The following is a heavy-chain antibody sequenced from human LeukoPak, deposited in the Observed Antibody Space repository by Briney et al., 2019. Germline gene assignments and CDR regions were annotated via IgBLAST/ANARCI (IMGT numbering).Heavy chain of an antibody. V-gene: IGHV1-2*02. CDR1: GYTFTAYY. Sequence: ASVKVSCKTSGYTFTAYYIHWLRQAPGQRPEWMAWINPNSGDSYFAYKFQGRITLTRDTSISTAYMELNRLISDDTAVYYCATRPAYSSSFDYWGQGSLVTVSS. CDR3: ATRPAYSSSFDY. J-gene: IGHJ4*02. CDR2: INPNSGDS. D-gene: IGHD6-6*01.